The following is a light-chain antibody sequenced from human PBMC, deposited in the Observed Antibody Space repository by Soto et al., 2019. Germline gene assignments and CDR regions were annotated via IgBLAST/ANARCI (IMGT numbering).Light chain of an antibody. J-gene: IGKJ3*01. CDR2: DAS. CDR3: QQYDNLPRGFT. Sequence: DIQMTQSPSSLSASVGDRVTITCQARQDISNYLNWYQQKPGKAPQLLIYDASNLETGVPSRFRGSGYGTDFTLSISSPQPADIATHYCQQYDNLPRGFTFGPGTKVDIK. V-gene: IGKV1-33*01. CDR1: QDISNY.